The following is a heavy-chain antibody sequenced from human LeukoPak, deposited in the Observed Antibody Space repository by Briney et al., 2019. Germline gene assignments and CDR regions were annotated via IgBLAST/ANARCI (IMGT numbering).Heavy chain of an antibody. CDR1: GGSISSGGYY. D-gene: IGHD6-19*01. Sequence: PSQTLSLTCTVSGGSISSGGYYWSWIRQPPGKGLEWIGYIYHSGSTYYNPSLKSRVTISVDRSKNQFSLKLSSVTAADTAVYYCARESYSSVEGGAFDIWGQGTMVTVSS. CDR2: IYHSGST. CDR3: ARESYSSVEGGAFDI. J-gene: IGHJ3*02. V-gene: IGHV4-30-2*01.